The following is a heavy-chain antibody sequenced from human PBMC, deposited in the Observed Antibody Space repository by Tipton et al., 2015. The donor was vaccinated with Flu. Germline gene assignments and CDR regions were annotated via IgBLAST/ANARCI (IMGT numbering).Heavy chain of an antibody. CDR1: GYSIRSGYY. CDR2: ISHIGTT. J-gene: IGHJ4*02. V-gene: IGHV4-38-2*02. CDR3: ARDRWEYSSGFDS. Sequence: TLSLTCAVSGYSIRSGYYWGWIRQPPGKELEWIGSISHIGTTGYNPSLRSRVTISVDTSKNQFSLRLTSMTAADTAVYYCARDRWEYSSGFDSWGQGTLVTVSP. D-gene: IGHD6-19*01.